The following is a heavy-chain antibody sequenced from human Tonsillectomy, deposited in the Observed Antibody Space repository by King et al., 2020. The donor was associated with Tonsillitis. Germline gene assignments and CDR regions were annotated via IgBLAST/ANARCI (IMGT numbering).Heavy chain of an antibody. V-gene: IGHV5-51*01. CDR3: ARGQDPPRGPYYVLTGYPECDY. CDR1: GYSFTSYW. CDR2: IYPGDYAT. D-gene: IGHD3-9*01. J-gene: IGHJ4*02. Sequence: QLVQSGAEVKKPGESLKISCKGSGYSFTSYWIGWGRQMPGKGLEWVGIIYPGDYATRYSPSFKGQVTISADKSSSTAYLQWSSLEASDTAMYYCARGQDPPRGPYYVLTGYPECDYWGQGTLVTVPS.